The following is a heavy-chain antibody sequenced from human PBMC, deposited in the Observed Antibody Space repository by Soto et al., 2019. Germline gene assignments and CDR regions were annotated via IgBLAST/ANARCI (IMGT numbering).Heavy chain of an antibody. D-gene: IGHD6-19*01. Sequence: QVQLVQSGAEVKKPGSSVKVSCKASGGTFSSYAISWVQQAPGQGLEWMGGIIPIFGTANYAQKFQGRVTITADESTSTAYMELSSLRSEDTAVYYCARYGQQWPEVNYYGMDVWGQGTTVTVSS. CDR2: IIPIFGTA. CDR3: ARYGQQWPEVNYYGMDV. J-gene: IGHJ6*02. CDR1: GGTFSSYA. V-gene: IGHV1-69*01.